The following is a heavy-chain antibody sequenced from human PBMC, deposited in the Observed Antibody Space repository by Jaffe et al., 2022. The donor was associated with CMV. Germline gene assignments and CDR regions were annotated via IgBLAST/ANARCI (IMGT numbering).Heavy chain of an antibody. V-gene: IGHV3-74*01. CDR1: GFTFENYW. D-gene: IGHD1-26*01. CDR2: IKGDGNIT. CDR3: AKMGRVGDGDY. J-gene: IGHJ4*02. Sequence: EVQVVESGGGLVQPGGSLRLSCVVSGFTFENYWMHWVRQVPGRGLVWVSRIKGDGNITSYADTVKGRFSISRDNTKNTVYLQMNSLRAEDTAVYYCAKMGRVGDGDYWGQGTLVVVSS.